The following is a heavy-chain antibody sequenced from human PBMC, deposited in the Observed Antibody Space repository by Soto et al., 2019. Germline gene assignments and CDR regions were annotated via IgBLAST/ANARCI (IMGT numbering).Heavy chain of an antibody. CDR1: GFSFSDYS. J-gene: IGHJ6*03. Sequence: PGGSLRLSCVASGFSFSDYSMTWMRQAPGGGLDFVAFISNTAITDYYADSVKGRFTISRGTARNSVYLQMDSLRAEDAAVYYCARVTTDGDYYYYMDVWGKGTTVTVSS. D-gene: IGHD4-17*01. V-gene: IGHV3-11*01. CDR3: ARVTTDGDYYYYMDV. CDR2: ISNTAITD.